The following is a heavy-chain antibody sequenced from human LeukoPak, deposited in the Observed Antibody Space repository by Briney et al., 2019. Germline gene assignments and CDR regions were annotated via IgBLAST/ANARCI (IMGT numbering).Heavy chain of an antibody. D-gene: IGHD3-16*01. CDR3: ARNYDRLDY. CDR1: GGPMSNYY. CDR2: IYYSGST. V-gene: IGHV4-59*01. Sequence: SETLSLTCTVSGGPMSNYYWSWIRQPPGKGLEWIGYIYYSGSTSYNPSLKSRVTISIDTSKNQFSLKLRSVTTADTAVYYCARNYDRLDYWGQGTLVTVSS. J-gene: IGHJ4*02.